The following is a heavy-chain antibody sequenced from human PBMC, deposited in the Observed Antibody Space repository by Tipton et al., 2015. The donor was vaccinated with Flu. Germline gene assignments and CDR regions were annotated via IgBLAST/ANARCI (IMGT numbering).Heavy chain of an antibody. CDR3: ARDRGFGAYTFYY. CDR1: GYTFTNYN. V-gene: IGHV1-46*01. Sequence: QVQLVQSGAEVKKPGASVTVSCTASGYTFTNYNMHWVRQAPGQGPEWMGIIYPSGGGTTYAQKFQGRVTLTRDKSTSTVYMELSSLRSEDTAFYYCARDRGFGAYTFYYWGQGTLVTVSS. J-gene: IGHJ4*02. CDR2: IYPSGGGT. D-gene: IGHD5-18*01.